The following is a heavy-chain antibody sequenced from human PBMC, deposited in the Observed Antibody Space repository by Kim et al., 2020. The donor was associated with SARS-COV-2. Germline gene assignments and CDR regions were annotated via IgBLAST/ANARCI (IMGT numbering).Heavy chain of an antibody. CDR1: GYTFTSYA. J-gene: IGHJ6*02. CDR2: INAGNGNT. CDR3: ASLSKIYGSGSFYYGMDV. D-gene: IGHD3-10*01. V-gene: IGHV1-3*01. Sequence: ASVKVSCKASGYTFTSYAMHWVRQAPGQRLEWMGWINAGNGNTKYSQKFQGRVTITRDTSASTAYMELSSLRSEDTAVYYCASLSKIYGSGSFYYGMDVWGQGTTVTVSS.